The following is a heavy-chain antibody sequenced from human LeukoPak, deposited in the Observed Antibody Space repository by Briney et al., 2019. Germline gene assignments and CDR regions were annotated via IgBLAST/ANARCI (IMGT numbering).Heavy chain of an antibody. D-gene: IGHD3-16*01. J-gene: IGHJ3*02. Sequence: PSETLSLTCTVSGGSISSFYWSWIRQPPGRGLEWIGYIYYSGITNYNPSLKSRVTISVDTSKNQFSLNLSSVTAADTAVYFCAGVVGGVGDAFDIWGQGTMVTVSS. CDR3: AGVVGGVGDAFDI. CDR1: GGSISSFY. CDR2: IYYSGIT. V-gene: IGHV4-59*01.